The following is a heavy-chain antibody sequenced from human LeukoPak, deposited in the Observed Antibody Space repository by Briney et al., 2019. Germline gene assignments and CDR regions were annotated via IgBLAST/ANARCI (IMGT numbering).Heavy chain of an antibody. CDR2: IGTTITFI. D-gene: IGHD2-21*02. J-gene: IGHJ5*02. CDR3: ARPILQTEGHNWFDP. CDR1: GFTFTSYT. V-gene: IGHV3-21*04. Sequence: RGSLRLSCAASGFTFTSYTMNWVRQAPGNGLEWVASIGTTITFIHYADSVKGRFTISRDNAQDLLFLKMNSLRAKDTAVYYCARPILQTEGHNWFDPWGQGTLVTVSS.